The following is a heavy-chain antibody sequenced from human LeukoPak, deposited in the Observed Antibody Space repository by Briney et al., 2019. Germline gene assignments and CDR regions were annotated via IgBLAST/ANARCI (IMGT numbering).Heavy chain of an antibody. CDR2: ISGSGGST. D-gene: IGHD5-18*01. V-gene: IGHV3-23*01. Sequence: PGGSLRLSCAASGFTFSSYAMSWVRQAPGKGLEWVSAISGSGGSTYYADSVKGRFTISRDNSKNTLYLQMNSLRAEDTAVYYCAKYIQLWLRPPYYSDYWGQGTLVTVSS. CDR1: GFTFSSYA. J-gene: IGHJ4*02. CDR3: AKYIQLWLRPPYYSDY.